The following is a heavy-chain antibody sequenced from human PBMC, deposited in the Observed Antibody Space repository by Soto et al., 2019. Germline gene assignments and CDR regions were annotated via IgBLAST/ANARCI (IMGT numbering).Heavy chain of an antibody. CDR2: IYYSGST. V-gene: IGHV4-39*01. Sequence: SETLSLTCTVSGGSISSSSYYWGWIRQPPGKGLEWIGSIYYSGSTYYNPSLKSRVTISVDTSKNQFSLKLSSVTAADTAVYYCARYSSNRNFDYWGQGTLVTVSS. D-gene: IGHD4-4*01. CDR1: GGSISSSSYY. J-gene: IGHJ4*02. CDR3: ARYSSNRNFDY.